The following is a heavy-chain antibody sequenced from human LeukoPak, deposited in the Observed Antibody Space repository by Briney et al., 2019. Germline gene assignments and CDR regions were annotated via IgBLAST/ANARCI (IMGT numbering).Heavy chain of an antibody. CDR1: GFTFSSYS. Sequence: GGSLRLSCVPSGFTFSSYSMNWVRQAPGKGLGWVSSISSATSYIYYADSVKGRFTISRDNAKNSLYLQMNSLRAEDTAVYYCARGDSSTWQRHFDSWCRGTLVTVSS. CDR3: ARGDSSTWQRHFDS. J-gene: IGHJ4*02. V-gene: IGHV3-21*01. D-gene: IGHD6-13*01. CDR2: ISSATSYI.